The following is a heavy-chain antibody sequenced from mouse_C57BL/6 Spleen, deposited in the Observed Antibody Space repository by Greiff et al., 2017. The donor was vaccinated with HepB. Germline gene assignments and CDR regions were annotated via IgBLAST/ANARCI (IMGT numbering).Heavy chain of an antibody. J-gene: IGHJ1*03. CDR1: GYAFSSYW. V-gene: IGHV1-80*01. Sequence: QVQLQQSGAELVKPGASVKISCKASGYAFSSYWMNWVKQRPGKGLEWIGQIYPGDGDTNYNGKFKGKATLTADKSSSPAYMQLSSLTSEDSAVYFCARGYSGSRVWYFDVWGTGTTVTVSS. D-gene: IGHD1-1*01. CDR3: ARGYSGSRVWYFDV. CDR2: IYPGDGDT.